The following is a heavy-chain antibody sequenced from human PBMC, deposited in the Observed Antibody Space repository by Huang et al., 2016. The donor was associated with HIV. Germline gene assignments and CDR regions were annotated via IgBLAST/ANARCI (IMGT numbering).Heavy chain of an antibody. CDR1: GGSIRSDNYY. CDR2: IYYSGSG. J-gene: IGHJ4*02. CDR3: ARLPGSITMIRGVITDPY. D-gene: IGHD3-10*01. Sequence: QLQLQESGPGLVKPSETLSLTCTVSGGSIRSDNYYWGWIRQPPGKGLAWIGSIYYSGSGYYNPALKRRVTITVDTAKNHFSLRMRSVTAADTAVYYCARLPGSITMIRGVITDPYWGQGTLVTVSS. V-gene: IGHV4-39*02.